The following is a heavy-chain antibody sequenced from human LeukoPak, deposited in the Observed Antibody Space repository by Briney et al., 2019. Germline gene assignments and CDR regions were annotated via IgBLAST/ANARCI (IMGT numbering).Heavy chain of an antibody. V-gene: IGHV3-23*01. CDR3: AKDPYDSSGYSEIDY. D-gene: IGHD3-22*01. CDR2: ISGSGGST. CDR1: GFTFSSYS. J-gene: IGHJ4*02. Sequence: GGSLRLSCAASGFTFSSYSMNWVRQAPGKGLEWVSAISGSGGSTYYADSVKGRFTISRDNSKNTLYLQMNSLRAEDTAVYYCAKDPYDSSGYSEIDYWGQGTLVTVSS.